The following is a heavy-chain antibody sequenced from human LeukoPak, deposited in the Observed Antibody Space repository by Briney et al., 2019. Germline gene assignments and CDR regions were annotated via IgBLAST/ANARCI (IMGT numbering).Heavy chain of an antibody. CDR3: ARDPLYCSGGSCYFDDY. J-gene: IGHJ4*02. CDR1: GGSISSGDYY. Sequence: SETLSLTCTVSGGSISSGDYYWSWIRQPPGKGLEWIGYIYYSGSTYYNPSLKSRVTISVDTSKNQFSLKLSSVTAADTAVYYCARDPLYCSGGSCYFDDYWGQGTLVTVSS. V-gene: IGHV4-30-4*08. D-gene: IGHD2-15*01. CDR2: IYYSGST.